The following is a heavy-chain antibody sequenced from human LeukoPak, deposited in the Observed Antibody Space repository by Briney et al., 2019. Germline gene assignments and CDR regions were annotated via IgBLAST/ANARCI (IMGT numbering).Heavy chain of an antibody. CDR2: IYTSGST. CDR1: GGSISSGSYY. Sequence: SETLSLTCTVSGGSISSGSYYWSWIRQPAGKGLEWIGRIYTSGSTNYNPSLKSRVTISVDTSKNQFSLKLSSVTAADTAVYYCARIISRELFDYWGQGTLVTVSS. J-gene: IGHJ4*02. V-gene: IGHV4-61*02. CDR3: ARIISRELFDY. D-gene: IGHD1-26*01.